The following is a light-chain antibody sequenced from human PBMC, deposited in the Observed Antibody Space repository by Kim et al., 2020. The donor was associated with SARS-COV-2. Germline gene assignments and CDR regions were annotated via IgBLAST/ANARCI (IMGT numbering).Light chain of an antibody. CDR1: SLRRYY. Sequence: VALGQTVRKKCQGDSLRRYYVSWYQQKPGQAPVLVIYGKNNGPSGIPDRVSGYSSGNTAALTITGAQAEDEADYYCHTRDSSNNHLFGGGTELTVL. CDR3: HTRDSSNNHL. J-gene: IGLJ3*02. CDR2: GKN. V-gene: IGLV3-19*01.